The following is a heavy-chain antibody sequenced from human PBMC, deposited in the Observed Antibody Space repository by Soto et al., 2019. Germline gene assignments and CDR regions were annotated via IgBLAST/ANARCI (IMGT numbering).Heavy chain of an antibody. D-gene: IGHD3-10*01. CDR2: ISNSGGMI. J-gene: IGHJ3*02. V-gene: IGHV3-23*01. CDR3: AHPRGFGVFDAYDI. CDR1: GFTFSTYA. Sequence: VGSLRLSCAASGFTFSTYAMSWVRQAPGKGLEWVSAISNSGGMIYYADSVQGRFTISRDNSMKTLFLQMHSLRIEDTAVYYCAHPRGFGVFDAYDIWGQGTMVTVSS.